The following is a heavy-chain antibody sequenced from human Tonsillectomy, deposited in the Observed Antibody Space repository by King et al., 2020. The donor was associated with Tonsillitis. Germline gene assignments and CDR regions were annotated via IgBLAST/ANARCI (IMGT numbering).Heavy chain of an antibody. CDR2: IIPILGIA. Sequence: QLVQSGAEVKKPGSSVKVSCKASGGTFNSYAISWVRQAPGQGLEWMGRIIPILGIANYAQKFQGRVTITADKSTSTAYMELSSLRSEDTAVYYCARDHRDYDILTGYSHWGQGTLVTVSS. D-gene: IGHD3-9*01. J-gene: IGHJ4*02. V-gene: IGHV1-69*04. CDR3: ARDHRDYDILTGYSH. CDR1: GGTFNSYA.